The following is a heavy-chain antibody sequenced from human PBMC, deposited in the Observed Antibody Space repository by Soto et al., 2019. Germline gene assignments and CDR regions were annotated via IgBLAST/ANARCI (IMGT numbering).Heavy chain of an antibody. J-gene: IGHJ4*02. Sequence: GSLRLSCAGSGFTFSSYSMNWVRQAPGKGLEWVSYISSSSTIYYADSVKGRFTISRDNAKNSLYLQMNSLRAEDTAVYYCARDYSSYDPFDYWGQGTLVTVSS. V-gene: IGHV3-48*01. CDR3: ARDYSSYDPFDY. CDR1: GFTFSSYS. D-gene: IGHD2-2*01. CDR2: ISSSSTI.